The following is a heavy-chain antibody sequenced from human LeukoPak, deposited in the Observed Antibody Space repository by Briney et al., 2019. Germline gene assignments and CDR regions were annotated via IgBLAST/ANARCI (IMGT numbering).Heavy chain of an antibody. CDR3: ARDPGRSGYDYDY. D-gene: IGHD5-12*01. J-gene: IGHJ4*02. V-gene: IGHV1-2*02. CDR2: INPNSGGT. CDR1: GYTFTGYY. Sequence: GASVKVSCKASGYTFTGYYMHWVRQAPGQGLEWMGWINPNSGGTNYAQKFQGRVTMTRDTSINTAYMELSRLRSDDTAVYYCARDPGRSGYDYDYWGQGTLVTVSS.